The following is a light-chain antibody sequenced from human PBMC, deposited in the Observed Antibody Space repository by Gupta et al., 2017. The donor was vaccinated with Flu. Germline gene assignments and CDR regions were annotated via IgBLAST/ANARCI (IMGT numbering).Light chain of an antibody. CDR3: QQDGSSPFT. V-gene: IGKV3-20*01. J-gene: IGKJ3*01. CDR1: QSVSSNS. Sequence: TQSPGTLSLSPGETATLSCRASQSVSSNSLAWYQQKPGQAPRLLIFGASSRATGIPDRFSGSGSGTDFTLTISRLEPEDFAVYCCQQDGSSPFTFGHGTKVEIK. CDR2: GAS.